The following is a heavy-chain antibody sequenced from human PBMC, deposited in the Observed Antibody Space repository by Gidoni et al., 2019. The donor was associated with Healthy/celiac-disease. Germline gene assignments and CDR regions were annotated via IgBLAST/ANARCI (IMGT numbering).Heavy chain of an antibody. J-gene: IGHJ3*02. D-gene: IGHD6-19*01. CDR3: AIAVAGTGDCGAFDI. Sequence: EVQLLESGGGLVQPGGSLRLSCSASVFTFSSYAMRWVRQAPGKGLEWVSAISGSGGSKYYADAVKGRFTISRDNSKNTLYLQMNSLRAEDTAVYYCAIAVAGTGDCGAFDIWGQGTMVTVSS. CDR2: ISGSGGSK. V-gene: IGHV3-23*01. CDR1: VFTFSSYA.